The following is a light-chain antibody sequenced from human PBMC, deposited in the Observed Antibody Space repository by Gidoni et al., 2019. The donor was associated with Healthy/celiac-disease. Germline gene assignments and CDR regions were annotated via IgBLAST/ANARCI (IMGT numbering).Light chain of an antibody. Sequence: DIQTTQSPSTLSASVGDRVTITCRASQSISSWLAWYQQKPGKAPRLLIYKASSLESGVPSRFSGSGSGTEFTLTISSLQPDDFATYYCQQYDSYPLTFGGXTKVEIK. V-gene: IGKV1-5*03. CDR3: QQYDSYPLT. J-gene: IGKJ4*01. CDR1: QSISSW. CDR2: KAS.